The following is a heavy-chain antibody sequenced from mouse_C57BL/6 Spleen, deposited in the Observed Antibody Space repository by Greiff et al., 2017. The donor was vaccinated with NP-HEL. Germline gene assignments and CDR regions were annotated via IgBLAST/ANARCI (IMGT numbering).Heavy chain of an antibody. CDR3: ARRLGFFDY. CDR2: IYPGGGYT. D-gene: IGHD3-2*02. J-gene: IGHJ2*01. Sequence: VKLMESGAELVRPGTSVKMSCKASGYTFTNYWIGWAKQRPGHGLEWIGDIYPGGGYTNYNEKFKGKATLTADKSSSTAYMQFSSLTSEDSAIYYCARRLGFFDYWGQGTTLTVSS. CDR1: GYTFTNYW. V-gene: IGHV1-63*01.